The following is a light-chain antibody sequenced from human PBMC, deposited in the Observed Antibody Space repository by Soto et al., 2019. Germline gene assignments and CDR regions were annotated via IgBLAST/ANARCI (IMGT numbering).Light chain of an antibody. CDR1: QSVSSSY. CDR2: GAS. J-gene: IGKJ1*01. Sequence: EIVLTQSPGTPSLSPGERATLSCRASQSVSSSYLAWYQQKPGQAPRLLIYGASSRATGIPDRFSGSGSGTDFTLTTSRLEPEDFAVYYCQQYGSSPRTFGQGTKV. CDR3: QQYGSSPRT. V-gene: IGKV3-20*01.